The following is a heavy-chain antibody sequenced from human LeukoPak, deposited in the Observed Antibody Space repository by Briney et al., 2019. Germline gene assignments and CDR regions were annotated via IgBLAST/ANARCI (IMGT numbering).Heavy chain of an antibody. V-gene: IGHV4-34*01. CDR1: GGSFSGYY. D-gene: IGHD3-9*01. J-gene: IGHJ6*03. CDR2: INHSGST. Sequence: SETLSLTCAVYGGSFSGYYWSWIRQPPGKGLEWIGEINHSGSTNYNPSLKSRVTISVDTSKNQFSLKLSSVTAADTAVYYCARRACPSLTTLRYFDRCSTRPAYMDVWGKGTTVTISS. CDR3: ARRACPSLTTLRYFDRCSTRPAYMDV.